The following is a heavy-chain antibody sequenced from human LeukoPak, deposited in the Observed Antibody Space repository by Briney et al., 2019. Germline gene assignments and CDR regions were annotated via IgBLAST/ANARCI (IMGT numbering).Heavy chain of an antibody. D-gene: IGHD4-11*01. V-gene: IGHV5-51*01. CDR1: GYSFTNYW. CDR2: IYPSDSDI. CDR3: ARAGTSNYRFFDS. Sequence: TGESLKISCKASGYSFTNYWIGWVRQMPGKGLEWMGIIYPSDSDIRCSPSFQGQVTISADKSINTAYLQWSSLKASDTAIYYCARAGTSNYRFFDSWGQGTLVTVSS. J-gene: IGHJ4*02.